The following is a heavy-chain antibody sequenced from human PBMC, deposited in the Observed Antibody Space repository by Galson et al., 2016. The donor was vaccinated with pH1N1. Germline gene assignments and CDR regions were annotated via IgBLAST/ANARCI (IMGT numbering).Heavy chain of an antibody. CDR1: RFTFSDYY. D-gene: IGHD4-17*01. Sequence: SLRLSCAASRFTFSDYYMSWIRQAPGMGLEWVSYISNSGGSIYYADSVEGRFTISRDNAKNSLYLQMNSLRAEDTAVYYCARCDYHDVDLDRFYFDYWGQGTLVTVSS. V-gene: IGHV3-11*01. CDR3: ARCDYHDVDLDRFYFDY. J-gene: IGHJ4*02. CDR2: ISNSGGSI.